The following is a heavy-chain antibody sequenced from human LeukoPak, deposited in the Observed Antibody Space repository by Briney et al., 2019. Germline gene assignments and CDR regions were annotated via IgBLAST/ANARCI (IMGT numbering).Heavy chain of an antibody. CDR1: GNSFTTYW. Sequence: GESLKISCKGSGNSFTTYWIGWVRQMPGKGLEWMGIIYVGDSDTRYSPSFQGQVTISADKSISTAYLQWSSLKASDTAMYYCARLSYGSGSYYLGKPSDYYYYYMDVWGKGTTVTISS. J-gene: IGHJ6*03. V-gene: IGHV5-51*01. CDR2: IYVGDSDT. D-gene: IGHD3-10*01. CDR3: ARLSYGSGSYYLGKPSDYYYYYMDV.